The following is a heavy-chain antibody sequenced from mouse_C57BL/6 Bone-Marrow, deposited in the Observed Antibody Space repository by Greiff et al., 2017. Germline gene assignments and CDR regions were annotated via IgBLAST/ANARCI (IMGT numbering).Heavy chain of an antibody. V-gene: IGHV6-3*01. J-gene: IGHJ1*03. CDR1: GFTFSNYW. CDR3: TGPYYSSSYWYFDV. CDR2: IRLKSDNYAT. Sequence: EVQRVESGGGLVQPGGSMKLSCVASGFTFSNYWMNWVRQSPEKGLEWVAQIRLKSDNYATHYAESVKGRFTISRDDSKSSVYLQMNNLRAEDTGIYYCTGPYYSSSYWYFDVWGTGTTVTVSS. D-gene: IGHD1-1*01.